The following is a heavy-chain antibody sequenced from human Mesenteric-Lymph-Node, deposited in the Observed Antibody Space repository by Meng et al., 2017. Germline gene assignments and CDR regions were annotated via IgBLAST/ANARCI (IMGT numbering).Heavy chain of an antibody. Sequence: GQLVGSGAAVKKPGASVKVSCKGSPYTGYYIHWVRQAPGQGLEWMGRINPSSGGTNYAQKFKGRVTLTWDTSISTAYMELSRLRSDDTAVYYCASPWGSGSYYVALGYWGQGTLVTVSS. V-gene: IGHV1-2*06. J-gene: IGHJ4*02. CDR1: PYTGYY. CDR2: INPSSGGT. CDR3: ASPWGSGSYYVALGY. D-gene: IGHD1-26*01.